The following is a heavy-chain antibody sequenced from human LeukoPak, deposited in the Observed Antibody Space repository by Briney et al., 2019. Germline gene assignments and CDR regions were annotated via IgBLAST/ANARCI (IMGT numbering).Heavy chain of an antibody. D-gene: IGHD3-10*01. J-gene: IGHJ6*02. CDR3: AKWGAWFGTVNYYGMYV. Sequence: GSLRLSCVASGFTFSNYAMSWVRQAPGKGLEWVSVISCSGGTTYYADSVKGRFAISRDNSKNTVYLQMNSLRAEDTALYYCAKWGAWFGTVNYYGMYVWGQGTTVTVSS. V-gene: IGHV3-23*01. CDR1: GFTFSNYA. CDR2: ISCSGGTT.